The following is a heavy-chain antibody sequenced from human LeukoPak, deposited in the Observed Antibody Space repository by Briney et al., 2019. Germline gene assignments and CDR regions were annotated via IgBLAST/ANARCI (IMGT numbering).Heavy chain of an antibody. Sequence: SETLSLTCAVYGGSFSGYYWSWIRRPPGKGLEWIGEINHSGSTNYNPSLKSRVTISVDTSKNQFSLKLSSVTAADTAVYYCARAAPIVVVPAARSEYFQHWGQGTLVTVSS. V-gene: IGHV4-34*01. J-gene: IGHJ1*01. CDR3: ARAAPIVVVPAARSEYFQH. CDR1: GGSFSGYY. CDR2: INHSGST. D-gene: IGHD2-2*01.